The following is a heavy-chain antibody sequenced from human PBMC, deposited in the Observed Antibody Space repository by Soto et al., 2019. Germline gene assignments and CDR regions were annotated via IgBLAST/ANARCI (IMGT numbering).Heavy chain of an antibody. D-gene: IGHD6-13*01. CDR2: INHSGST. V-gene: IGHV4-34*01. CDR1: GGSFSCYY. CDR3: ARAYSSSWRYYYYGMDV. Sequence: SETLSLTCAVYGGSFSCYYWSWIRQPPGKGLEWIGEINHSGSTNYNPSLKSRVTISVDTSKNQFSLKLSSVTAADTAVYYCARAYSSSWRYYYYGMDVWGQGTTVTVSS. J-gene: IGHJ6*02.